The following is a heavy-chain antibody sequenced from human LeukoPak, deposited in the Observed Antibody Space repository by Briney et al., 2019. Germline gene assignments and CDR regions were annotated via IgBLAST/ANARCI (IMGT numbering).Heavy chain of an antibody. D-gene: IGHD5/OR15-5a*01. Sequence: SETLSLTCAVSGGSISSSHWWSWVRQSPGKGLEWIGNTYHSDYTNYNPSLKSRATISVDKSKNRLSLKVISVTAADTAMYYCARDSKSTADAFDIWGQGTMVTVSS. CDR3: ARDSKSTADAFDI. J-gene: IGHJ3*02. V-gene: IGHV4-4*02. CDR1: GGSISSSHW. CDR2: TYHSDYT.